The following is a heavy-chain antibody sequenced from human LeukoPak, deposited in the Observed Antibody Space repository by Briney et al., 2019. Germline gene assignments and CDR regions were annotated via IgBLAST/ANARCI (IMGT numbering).Heavy chain of an antibody. V-gene: IGHV1-46*01. J-gene: IGHJ4*02. CDR1: GYTFTSYY. CDR3: ARVLSVTGEKYYYGSGSPRPIDY. D-gene: IGHD3-10*01. Sequence: ASVKVSCKASGYTFTSYYMHWVRQAPGHGLDWMGILNPSGGSTRYAQKFQGRVTMTRDTSTSTVYMELSSLRSEDTAVYYCARVLSVTGEKYYYGSGSPRPIDYWGQGTLVTVSS. CDR2: LNPSGGST.